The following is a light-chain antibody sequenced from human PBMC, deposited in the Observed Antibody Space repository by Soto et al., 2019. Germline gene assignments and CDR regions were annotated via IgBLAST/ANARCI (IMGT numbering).Light chain of an antibody. CDR1: QSLSSSY. Sequence: EIVLTQSPGTLSLSPGERATLSCRASQSLSSSYLAWYQQKPGQAPRLPMYGASSRATGIPDRFSGSGSGTDFTLTISRLEPEDFAVYYCQQYGRTRWTFGQGTKVDIK. J-gene: IGKJ1*01. CDR3: QQYGRTRWT. V-gene: IGKV3-20*01. CDR2: GAS.